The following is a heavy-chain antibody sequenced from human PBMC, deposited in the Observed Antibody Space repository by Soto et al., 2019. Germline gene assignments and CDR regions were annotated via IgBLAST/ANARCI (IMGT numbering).Heavy chain of an antibody. CDR2: INWDDDK. CDR3: AHRRRNVYNHPYYFDY. J-gene: IGHJ4*02. D-gene: IGHD1-1*01. CDR1: GFSFTTRGVG. V-gene: IGHV2-5*02. Sequence: SGPTLVKPTQPLTLTFTFSGFSFTTRGVGVGWIRQPPGKALEWLAFINWDDDKRYSPSVKGRLSITKDKSKNQVVLTVTNMDPVDTATYYCAHRRRNVYNHPYYFDYWGQGTLVTVSS.